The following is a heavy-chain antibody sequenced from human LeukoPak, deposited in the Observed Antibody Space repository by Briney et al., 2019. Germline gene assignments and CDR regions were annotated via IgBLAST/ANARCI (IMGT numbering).Heavy chain of an antibody. V-gene: IGHV4-38-2*02. J-gene: IGHJ6*03. D-gene: IGHD6-19*01. CDR2: IFHSGST. Sequence: PSETLSLTCTVSGYSISSGYYWGWLRQPPGKGLEWIGSIFHSGSTYYNPSLKSRVTISVDTSKNQFSLQLSSVTAADTAVYYCARGGFVGGQWLISYYYYYMDVWGKVTTVTISS. CDR3: ARGGFVGGQWLISYYYYYMDV. CDR1: GYSISSGYY.